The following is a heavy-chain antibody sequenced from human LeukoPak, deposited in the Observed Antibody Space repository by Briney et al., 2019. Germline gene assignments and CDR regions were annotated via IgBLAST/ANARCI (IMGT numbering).Heavy chain of an antibody. CDR2: INHSGST. J-gene: IGHJ4*02. D-gene: IGHD3-10*01. Sequence: PSETLSLTCTVSGYSISSGYYWSWIRQPPGKGLEWIGEINHSGSTNYNPSLKSRVTISVDTSKNQFSLKLSSVTAADTAVYYCARHGVLLWFGESSAWGQGTLVTVSS. V-gene: IGHV4-38-2*02. CDR1: GYSISSGYY. CDR3: ARHGVLLWFGESSA.